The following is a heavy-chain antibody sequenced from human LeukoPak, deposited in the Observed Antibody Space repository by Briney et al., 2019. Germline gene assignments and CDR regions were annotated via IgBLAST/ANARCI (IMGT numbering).Heavy chain of an antibody. CDR1: GFTFSNYW. CDR2: IKQDGSET. V-gene: IGHV3-7*01. CDR3: ARDFWGAYRVDYFDY. Sequence: PGGSLRLSCAASGFTFSNYWMSWVRRAAGKGLEGVANIKQDGSETYYVDSVGGLFTISRDNAKKSLYLQMNSLRAEDTAIYYCARDFWGAYRVDYFDYWGQGTLVTVSS. D-gene: IGHD3-3*01. J-gene: IGHJ4*02.